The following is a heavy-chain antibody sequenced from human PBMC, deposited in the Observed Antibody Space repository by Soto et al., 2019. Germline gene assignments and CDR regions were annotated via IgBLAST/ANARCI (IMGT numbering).Heavy chain of an antibody. D-gene: IGHD3-22*01. J-gene: IGHJ4*02. V-gene: IGHV4-59*01. CDR3: ARGRTVRNYADDSSDYFYFFDY. CDR2: VYYTGST. Sequence: KPSETLFLTCTVSGDSISTFYWGWMRQSPGKELEWIGYVYYTGSTNYNPSLKSRVTISVDRSKNQFSLKLTSANAADTAVYYCARGRTVRNYADDSSDYFYFFDYWGQGTQVTVSS. CDR1: GDSISTFY.